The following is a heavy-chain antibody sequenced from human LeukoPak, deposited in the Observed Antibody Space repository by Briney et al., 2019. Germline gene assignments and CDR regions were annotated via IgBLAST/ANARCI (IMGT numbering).Heavy chain of an antibody. CDR3: AKGRWDGPTDYYDKFYSRLAFDI. D-gene: IGHD3-22*01. Sequence: PGRSLRLSCAASGFTFSSYAMHWVRQAPGKGLEWVAVTSFDGSNKNYADSVKGRFTISRDNSKNTLSLQMSSLRAEDTAVYYCAKGRWDGPTDYYDKFYSRLAFDIWGQGTMVTVSS. CDR1: GFTFSSYA. V-gene: IGHV3-30-3*01. J-gene: IGHJ3*02. CDR2: TSFDGSNK.